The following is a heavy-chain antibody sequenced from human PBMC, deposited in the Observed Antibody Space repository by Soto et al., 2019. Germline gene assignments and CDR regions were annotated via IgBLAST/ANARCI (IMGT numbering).Heavy chain of an antibody. CDR1: GYSFTSYW. V-gene: IGHV5-10-1*01. CDR2: IDPSDSYT. J-gene: IGHJ3*02. Sequence: PGESLKISCKGSGYSFTSYWISWVRQMPGKGLEWMGRIDPSDSYTNYSPSFQGHVTISADKSISTAYLQWSSLKASDTAMYYCARKWVGYCSSTSCYALDAFDIWGQGTMVTVSS. D-gene: IGHD2-2*01. CDR3: ARKWVGYCSSTSCYALDAFDI.